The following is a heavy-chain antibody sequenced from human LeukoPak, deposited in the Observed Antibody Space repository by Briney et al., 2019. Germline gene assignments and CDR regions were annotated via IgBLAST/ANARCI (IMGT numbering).Heavy chain of an antibody. CDR2: INQDGSEK. J-gene: IGHJ5*02. CDR3: TRDHQGRPWEWFDP. CDR1: GFTFSSYW. D-gene: IGHD1-26*01. V-gene: IGHV3-7*01. Sequence: GGSLRLSCATSGFTFSSYWMSWVRQAPGKGLEWVAYINQDGSEKNYADSVKGRFTVSRDNAKNSLFLEMNSLRVEDTFMYYCTRDHQGRPWEWFDPWGQGTLVTVSS.